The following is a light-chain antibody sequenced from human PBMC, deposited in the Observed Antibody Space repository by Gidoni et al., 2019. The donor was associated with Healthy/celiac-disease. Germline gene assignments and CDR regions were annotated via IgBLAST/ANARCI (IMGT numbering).Light chain of an antibody. CDR1: SCNIGAGYD. CDR2: GNS. J-gene: IGLJ2*01. Sequence: QSVLTQPPSVSGATGQRVTISCTGSSCNIGAGYDVHWYQQLPGTAPKLLIYGNSNRPSGVPDRFSGSKSGTSASLAITGLQAEDEADYYCQSYDSSLSGSMVFGGGTKLTVL. V-gene: IGLV1-40*01. CDR3: QSYDSSLSGSMV.